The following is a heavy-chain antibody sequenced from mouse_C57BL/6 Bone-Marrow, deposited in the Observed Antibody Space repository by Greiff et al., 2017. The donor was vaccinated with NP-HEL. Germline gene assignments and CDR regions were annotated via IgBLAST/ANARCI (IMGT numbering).Heavy chain of an antibody. D-gene: IGHD2-4*01. Sequence: EVQRVESGGGLVKPGGSLKLSCAASGFTFSDYGMHWVRQAPEKGLEWVAYISSGSSTIYYADKVKGRFTISRDNAKNTLFLQMTSLRSEDTAMYYCARPYDYAPYGRYFSVWGTGTTVTVSS. J-gene: IGHJ1*03. CDR3: ARPYDYAPYGRYFSV. CDR2: ISSGSSTI. CDR1: GFTFSDYG. V-gene: IGHV5-17*01.